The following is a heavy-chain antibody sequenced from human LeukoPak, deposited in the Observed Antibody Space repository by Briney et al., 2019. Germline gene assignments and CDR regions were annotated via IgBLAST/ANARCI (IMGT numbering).Heavy chain of an antibody. J-gene: IGHJ4*02. CDR1: GFTFTNYA. D-gene: IGHD5-18*01. CDR3: ALRGYSYGFDY. V-gene: IGHV3-23*01. CDR2: ISGSGGYT. Sequence: GGSLRLSCVASGFTFTNYAMTWVRQAPGKGLEWVSAISGSGGYTYYADSVKGRFTISSDNSKNTLYLQMRSLRAEDTAVYYCALRGYSYGFDYWGQGTLVTVSS.